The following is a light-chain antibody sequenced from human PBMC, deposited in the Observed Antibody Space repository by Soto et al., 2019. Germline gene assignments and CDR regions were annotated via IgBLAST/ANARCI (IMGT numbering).Light chain of an antibody. CDR1: QSISTW. Sequence: DIQMTQSPSTLSASVGDRVTITCGASQSISTWLAWYQQKQGKAPKLLIHKVSSLQSGVPSRLRGSASGTEFSLTITSLKTDDFATYFCQQYQTYPWTFGHGTKVDIK. J-gene: IGKJ1*01. V-gene: IGKV1-5*03. CDR3: QQYQTYPWT. CDR2: KVS.